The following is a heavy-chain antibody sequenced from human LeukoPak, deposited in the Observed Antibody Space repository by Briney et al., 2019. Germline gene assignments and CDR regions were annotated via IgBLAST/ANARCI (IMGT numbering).Heavy chain of an antibody. J-gene: IGHJ4*02. D-gene: IGHD6-13*01. CDR3: AKEMSAAIDS. V-gene: IGHV3-21*06. CDR2: TSGDSNYK. Sequence: GRSLRLSCAASGFTFNTYSMTWVRQAPGKGLEWVSSTSGDSNYKYYADSVRGRFTISRDNAKNSLYLQMNSLGAEDTAVYYCAKEMSAAIDSWGQGTLVTVSS. CDR1: GFTFNTYS.